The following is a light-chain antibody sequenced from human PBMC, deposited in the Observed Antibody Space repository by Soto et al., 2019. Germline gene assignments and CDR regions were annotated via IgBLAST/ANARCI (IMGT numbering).Light chain of an antibody. CDR2: NVY. CDR1: SSDVGAYNF. V-gene: IGLV2-14*03. J-gene: IGLJ1*01. Sequence: QSALTQPASVSGSPGQSITISCTGTSSDVGAYNFVSWHQQHPGKAPKLIIYNVYDRPSGISYRFSGSKSGNTASLTISGLKGEDEADYYCSSYTSSRTYVFGTGTKLTVL. CDR3: SSYTSSRTYV.